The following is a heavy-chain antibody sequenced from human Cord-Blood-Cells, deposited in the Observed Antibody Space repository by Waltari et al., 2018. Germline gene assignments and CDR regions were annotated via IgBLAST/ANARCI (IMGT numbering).Heavy chain of an antibody. CDR1: GYTVTEFS. Sequence: QVQLVQSGAEVKKPGASVKVSCKVSGYTVTEFSMHWVRQAPGKGLEWMGGFDPEDGETIYEQKFQGRVTMTEDTSTDTAYMELSNLRSEDTAVYYCATDLPYGDYFDYWGQGTLVTVSS. J-gene: IGHJ4*02. V-gene: IGHV1-24*01. CDR3: ATDLPYGDYFDY. D-gene: IGHD4-17*01. CDR2: FDPEDGET.